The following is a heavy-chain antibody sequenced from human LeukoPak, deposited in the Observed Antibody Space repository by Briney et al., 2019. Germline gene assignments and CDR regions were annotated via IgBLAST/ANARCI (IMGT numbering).Heavy chain of an antibody. J-gene: IGHJ5*02. D-gene: IGHD6-19*01. CDR2: ISYDGSNK. V-gene: IGHV3-30-3*01. Sequence: PGGSLRLSCAASGFTFSSYAMHWVRQAPGKGLEWVAVISYDGSNKYYADSVKGRFTISRDNSKNTLYLQLNGLRVEDTAIYYCARCVTGWPNWFAPWGQGTLVTVSS. CDR3: ARCVTGWPNWFAP. CDR1: GFTFSSYA.